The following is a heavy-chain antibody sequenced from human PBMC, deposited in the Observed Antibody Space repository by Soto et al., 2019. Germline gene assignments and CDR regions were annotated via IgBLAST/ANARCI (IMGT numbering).Heavy chain of an antibody. J-gene: IGHJ4*02. D-gene: IGHD3-9*01. Sequence: SETLSLTCTVSGGSISSYYWSWIRQPPGKGLEWIGYIYYSGSTNYNPSLKSRVTISVDTSKNQFSLKLSSVTAADTAVYYCARGLQTGYLYYFDYWGQGTLVTVSS. CDR1: GGSISSYY. CDR3: ARGLQTGYLYYFDY. V-gene: IGHV4-59*01. CDR2: IYYSGST.